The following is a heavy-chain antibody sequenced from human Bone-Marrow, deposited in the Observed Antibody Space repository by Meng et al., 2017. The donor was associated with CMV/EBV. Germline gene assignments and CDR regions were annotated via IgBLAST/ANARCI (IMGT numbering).Heavy chain of an antibody. CDR3: AREGDGLDY. D-gene: IGHD3/OR15-3a*01. CDR2: IYYSGGN. V-gene: IGHV4-31*03. CDR1: GGSIRSGGYY. Sequence: TCTVCGGSIRSGGYYWSWIRQHPGKGLEWIGYIYYSGGNYYNPSLKSRVTISVDTSKNQFSLQLSSVTAADTAVYYCAREGDGLDYWGQGTLVTVSS. J-gene: IGHJ4*02.